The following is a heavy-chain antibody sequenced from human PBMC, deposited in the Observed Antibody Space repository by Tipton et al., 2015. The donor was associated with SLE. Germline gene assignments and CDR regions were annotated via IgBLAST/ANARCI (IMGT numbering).Heavy chain of an antibody. CDR3: ARGGIAPGEY. J-gene: IGHJ4*02. CDR1: GFSFSGFW. Sequence: SLRLSCATSGFSFSGFWMHWVRQVPGRGLEWISYIKNDGISTSDADSVKGRFTISSDNTKNTLYLQMNSLRAEDTAVYYCARGGIAPGEYWGQGTLITVSS. CDR2: IKNDGIST. V-gene: IGHV3-74*01. D-gene: IGHD7-27*01.